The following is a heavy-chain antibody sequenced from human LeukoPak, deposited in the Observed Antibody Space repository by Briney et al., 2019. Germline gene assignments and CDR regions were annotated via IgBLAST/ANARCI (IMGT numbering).Heavy chain of an antibody. Sequence: PSETLSLTCTVSGGSISSYYWSWIRQPPGKGLEWIGYIYYSGSTNYNPFLKSRVTISVDTSKNQFSLKLSSVTAADTAVYYCARSENVLRYFDPKFDYWGQGTLVTVSS. V-gene: IGHV4-59*01. D-gene: IGHD3-9*01. CDR2: IYYSGST. CDR1: GGSISSYY. CDR3: ARSENVLRYFDPKFDY. J-gene: IGHJ4*02.